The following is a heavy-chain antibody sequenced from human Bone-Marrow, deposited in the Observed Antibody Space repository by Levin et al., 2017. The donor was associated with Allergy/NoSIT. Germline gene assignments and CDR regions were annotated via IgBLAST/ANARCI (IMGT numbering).Heavy chain of an antibody. CDR3: AKWGDSSSPKDYYYYGMDV. D-gene: IGHD6-13*01. CDR2: ISYDGSNK. J-gene: IGHJ6*02. V-gene: IGHV3-30*18. CDR1: GFTFSSYG. Sequence: AGGSLRLSCAASGFTFSSYGMHWVRQAPGKGLEWVAVISYDGSNKYYADSVKGRFTISRDNSKNTLYLQMNSLRAEDTAVYYCAKWGDSSSPKDYYYYGMDVWGQGTTVTVSS.